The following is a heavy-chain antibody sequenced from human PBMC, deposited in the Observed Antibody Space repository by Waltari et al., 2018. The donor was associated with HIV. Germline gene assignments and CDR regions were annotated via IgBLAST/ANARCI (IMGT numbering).Heavy chain of an antibody. D-gene: IGHD1-7*01. Sequence: QVQLVQSGAEVKKPGASVKVSCKASGYTFTGSYMHWVRQAPGQGLEWMGWINPNSGGTNYAQKFQGRVTMTRDTSISTAYMELSRLRSDDTAVYYCARDRARTTDYYYYGMDVWGQGTTVTVPS. CDR2: INPNSGGT. J-gene: IGHJ6*02. CDR3: ARDRARTTDYYYYGMDV. V-gene: IGHV1-2*02. CDR1: GYTFTGSY.